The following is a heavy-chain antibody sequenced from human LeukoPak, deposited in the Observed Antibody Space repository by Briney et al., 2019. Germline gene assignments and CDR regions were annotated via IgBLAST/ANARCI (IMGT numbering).Heavy chain of an antibody. CDR3: AAELYSSGWSFDY. V-gene: IGHV1-58*01. CDR1: GFTFTSSA. Sequence: SVKVSCKASGFTFTSSAVQWVRQARGQRLEWIGWIVVGSGNTNYAQKFQERVTITRDMSTSTAYMELSSLRSEDTAVYYCAAELYSSGWSFDYWGQGTLVTVSS. CDR2: IVVGSGNT. D-gene: IGHD6-19*01. J-gene: IGHJ4*02.